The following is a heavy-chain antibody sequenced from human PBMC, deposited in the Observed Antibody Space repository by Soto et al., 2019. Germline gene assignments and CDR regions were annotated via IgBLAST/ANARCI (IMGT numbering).Heavy chain of an antibody. CDR1: GFTFSSYE. J-gene: IGHJ6*02. CDR2: ISSSGSTI. Sequence: GGSLRLSCAASGFTFSSYEMNWVRQAPGKGLEWVSYISSSGSTIYYADSVKGRFTISRDNAKNSLYLQMNSLRAEDTAVYYCAGAMYDFWSGYYYGMDVWGQGTTVTVSS. V-gene: IGHV3-48*03. D-gene: IGHD3-3*01. CDR3: AGAMYDFWSGYYYGMDV.